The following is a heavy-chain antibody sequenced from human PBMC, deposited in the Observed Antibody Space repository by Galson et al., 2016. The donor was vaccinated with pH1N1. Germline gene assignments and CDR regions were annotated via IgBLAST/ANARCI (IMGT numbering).Heavy chain of an antibody. CDR3: ARAPYSTGWYPEFDF. Sequence: SLRLSCAASEFSEFSFSNYCLNWVRQAPGKGLEWIASISSSSIHIIYADSVKGRFTISRDNGKFSVYLQMNNLRDDDTAVYYCARAPYSTGWYPEFDFWGPGTLVTVSS. D-gene: IGHD6-19*01. CDR2: ISSSSIHI. V-gene: IGHV3-21*01. J-gene: IGHJ4*02. CDR1: EFSEFSFSNYC.